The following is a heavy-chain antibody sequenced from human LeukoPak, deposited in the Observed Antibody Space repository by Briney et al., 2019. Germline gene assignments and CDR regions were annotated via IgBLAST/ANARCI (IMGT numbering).Heavy chain of an antibody. Sequence: SETLSLTRTVSGGSISSYYWSWIRQPPGKGLEWIGYIYYSGSTNYNPSLKSRVTISVDTSKNQFSLKLSSVTAADTAVYYCARDSPHSGRVDWGQGTLVTVSS. V-gene: IGHV4-59*01. CDR2: IYYSGST. J-gene: IGHJ4*02. CDR1: GGSISSYY. D-gene: IGHD1-26*01. CDR3: ARDSPHSGRVD.